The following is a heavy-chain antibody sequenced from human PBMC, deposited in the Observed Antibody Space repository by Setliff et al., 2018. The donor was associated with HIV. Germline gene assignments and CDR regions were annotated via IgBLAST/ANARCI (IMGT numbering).Heavy chain of an antibody. CDR3: AREGYYDSRYYFDY. CDR2: IGGSTGST. J-gene: IGHJ4*02. V-gene: IGHV3-23*01. Sequence: LSCAASGFAFDNYCMTWVRQAPGKGLEWVSAIGGSTGSTYYADSVKGRFTISRDNSKNTLYLQMNSLRAEDTAVYYCAREGYYDSRYYFDYWGQGTLVTVSS. D-gene: IGHD3-22*01. CDR1: GFAFDNYC.